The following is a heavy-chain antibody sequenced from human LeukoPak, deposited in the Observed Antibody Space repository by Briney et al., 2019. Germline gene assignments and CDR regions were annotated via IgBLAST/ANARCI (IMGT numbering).Heavy chain of an antibody. CDR1: GYTFTSYG. J-gene: IGHJ4*02. V-gene: IGHV1-18*04. Sequence: EASVKVSCKASGYTFTSYGISWVRQAPGQGLEWMGWISAYNGNTNYAQKLQGRVTMITGTSTSTAYMELRSLRSDDTAVYYCARGKRGDINDYWGQGTLVTVSS. D-gene: IGHD2-21*02. CDR3: ARGKRGDINDY. CDR2: ISAYNGNT.